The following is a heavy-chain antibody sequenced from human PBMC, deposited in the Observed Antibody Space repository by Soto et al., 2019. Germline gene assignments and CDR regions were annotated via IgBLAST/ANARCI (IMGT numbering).Heavy chain of an antibody. Sequence: SETLSLTCTVSGGSVSSGSYYWSWIRQPPGKGLEWIGYIYYSGSTNYNPSLKSRVTISVDTSKNQFSLKLSSVTAADTAVYYCARGGAPYNWFGPWGQGTLVTVS. D-gene: IGHD3-16*01. J-gene: IGHJ5*02. CDR2: IYYSGST. CDR3: ARGGAPYNWFGP. CDR1: GGSVSSGSYY. V-gene: IGHV4-61*01.